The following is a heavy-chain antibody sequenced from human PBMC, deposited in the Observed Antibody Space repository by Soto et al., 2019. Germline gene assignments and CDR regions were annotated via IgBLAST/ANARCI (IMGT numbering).Heavy chain of an antibody. D-gene: IGHD6-13*01. Sequence: PGGSLRLSCTISGITFSSSAMHWVRQAPGEGLEWVSGISGNGRGTYYADSLKGRFTISRDNSEKTVYLQMNSLRAEDAAVYYCARTWEWQHHVYYYYYYGMDVWGQGTTVTV. CDR2: ISGNGRGT. J-gene: IGHJ6*02. V-gene: IGHV3-23*01. CDR3: ARTWEWQHHVYYYYYYGMDV. CDR1: GITFSSSA.